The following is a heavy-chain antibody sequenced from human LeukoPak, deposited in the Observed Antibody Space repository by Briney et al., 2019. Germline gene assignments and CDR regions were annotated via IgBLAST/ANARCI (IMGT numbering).Heavy chain of an antibody. CDR2: INPSGGST. CDR1: GYTFTSYY. J-gene: IGHJ4*02. Sequence: ASVKVSCTASGYTFTSYYMHWVRQAPGQGLEWMGIINPSGGSTSYAQKFQGRVTMTRDTSTSTVYMELSRLRSDDTAVYYCARALDGGFLEWSGYFDYWGQGTLVTVSS. CDR3: ARALDGGFLEWSGYFDY. V-gene: IGHV1-46*01. D-gene: IGHD3-3*01.